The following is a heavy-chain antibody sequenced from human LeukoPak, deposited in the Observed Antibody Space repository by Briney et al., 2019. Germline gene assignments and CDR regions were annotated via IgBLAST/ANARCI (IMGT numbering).Heavy chain of an antibody. CDR2: IYTSGST. D-gene: IGHD5-24*01. J-gene: IGHJ5*02. V-gene: IGHV4-4*07. Sequence: SETLSLTCTVSGGSISSYYWSWIRQPAGKGLEWIGRIYTSGSTNYNPSLKSRVTMSVDTSKNQFSLKLNSATAADTAVYYCARDNSVRDEAWWFNPWGQGTLVTVSS. CDR1: GGSISSYY. CDR3: ARDNSVRDEAWWFNP.